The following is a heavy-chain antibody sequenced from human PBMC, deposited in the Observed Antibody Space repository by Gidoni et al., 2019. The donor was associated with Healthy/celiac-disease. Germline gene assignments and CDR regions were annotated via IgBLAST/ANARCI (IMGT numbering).Heavy chain of an antibody. D-gene: IGHD3-10*02. Sequence: EVQLVESGGGLVQPGGSLRLSCAASGCTFRSYDMHWVRQATGKGLEWVSAIGTAGDTYYPGSVKGRFTISRENAKNSLYLQMNSLRAGDTAVYYCARAHVRGGYFDYWGQGTLVTVSS. CDR1: GCTFRSYD. CDR2: IGTAGDT. V-gene: IGHV3-13*01. J-gene: IGHJ4*02. CDR3: ARAHVRGGYFDY.